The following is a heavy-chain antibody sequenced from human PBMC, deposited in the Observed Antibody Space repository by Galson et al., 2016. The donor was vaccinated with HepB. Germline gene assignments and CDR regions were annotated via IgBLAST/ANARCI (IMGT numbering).Heavy chain of an antibody. D-gene: IGHD2-15*01. CDR3: ATKPRYCSGENCYYFGMDV. Sequence: SVKVSCKASGVTFGSYIITWVRQAPGQGLEWMGGIIPIFHNVKSAQKFQGRVIITADASTSTAYMELSSLRPEDTAVYYCATKPRYCSGENCYYFGMDVWGQGTTVTVSS. J-gene: IGHJ6*02. V-gene: IGHV1-69*13. CDR1: GVTFGSYI. CDR2: IIPIFHNV.